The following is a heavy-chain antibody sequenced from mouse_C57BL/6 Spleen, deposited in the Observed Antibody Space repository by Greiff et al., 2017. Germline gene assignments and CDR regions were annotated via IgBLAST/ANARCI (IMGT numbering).Heavy chain of an antibody. CDR1: GFSLTSYG. D-gene: IGHD2-3*01. CDR2: IRSGGST. V-gene: IGHV2-4*01. J-gene: IGHJ1*03. CDR3: ARTGNDGYYRGYFDV. Sequence: QVQLMQSGPGLVQPSQSLSITCTVSGFSLTSYGVPWVRQPPGKGLEWLGVIRSGGSTDYNAAVISRLSISRDNSKSKFYFKMNSLQAEDTAIYYCARTGNDGYYRGYFDVWGTGTTVTVSS.